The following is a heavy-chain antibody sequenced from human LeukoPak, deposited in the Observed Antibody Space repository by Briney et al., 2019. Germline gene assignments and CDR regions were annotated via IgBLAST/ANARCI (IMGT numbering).Heavy chain of an antibody. CDR2: ISSSGSTI. J-gene: IGHJ4*02. V-gene: IGHV3-48*04. D-gene: IGHD6-19*01. CDR1: GFTFSSYW. CDR3: AREHPRAVAGHASDY. Sequence: GGSLRLSCAASGFTFSSYWMNWVRQAPGKGLEWVSYISSSGSTIYYADSVKGRFTISRDNAKNSLYLQMNSLRAEDTAVYYCAREHPRAVAGHASDYWGQGTLVTVSS.